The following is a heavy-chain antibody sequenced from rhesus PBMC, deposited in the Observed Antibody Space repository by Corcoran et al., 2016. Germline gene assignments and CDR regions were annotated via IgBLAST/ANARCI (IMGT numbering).Heavy chain of an antibody. D-gene: IGHD5-24*01. CDR3: VQWVQFGTPGDY. CDR2: IPYSGST. V-gene: IGHV4-122*02. CDR1: GNSISSGYG. J-gene: IGHJ4*01. Sequence: QVQLQESGPGLVKPAETLSLTCAVSGNSISSGYGWSWIRQPPGKGLEWIGYIPYSGSTRYNPSLKSRVTISSDTYTYQFSRQLSSVTAADTAVYCCVQWVQFGTPGDYWGQGVLVTVSS.